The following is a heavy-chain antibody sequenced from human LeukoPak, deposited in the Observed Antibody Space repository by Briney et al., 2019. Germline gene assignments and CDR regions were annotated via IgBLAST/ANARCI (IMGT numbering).Heavy chain of an antibody. CDR1: GFIFSDQY. D-gene: IGHD1-7*01. Sequence: GGSLRLSCAVSGFIFSDQYMDWARQAPGKGLEWAGRTQNKANSYTMDYAASVRGRFTISRDDSKNSLSLQMNSLKTEDTAVYYCVRRNYVAFDIWGQGTMVIVSS. J-gene: IGHJ3*02. V-gene: IGHV3-72*01. CDR2: TQNKANSYTM. CDR3: VRRNYVAFDI.